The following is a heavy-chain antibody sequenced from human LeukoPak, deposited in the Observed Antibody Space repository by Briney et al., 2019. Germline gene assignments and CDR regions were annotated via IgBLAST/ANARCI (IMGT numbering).Heavy chain of an antibody. V-gene: IGHV4-39*02. D-gene: IGHD2-2*01. Sequence: PSETLSLTCTVSGGSIGSSSYYWGWIRQPPGKGLEWIGSIYYSGSTYYNPSLKSRVTISVDTSKNQFSLKLSSVTAADTAVYYCARDDCSSTSCPYNWFDPWGQGTLVTVSS. J-gene: IGHJ5*02. CDR1: GGSIGSSSYY. CDR3: ARDDCSSTSCPYNWFDP. CDR2: IYYSGST.